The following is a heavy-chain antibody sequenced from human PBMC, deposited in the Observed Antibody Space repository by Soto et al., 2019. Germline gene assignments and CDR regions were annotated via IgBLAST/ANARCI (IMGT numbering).Heavy chain of an antibody. CDR2: IYYSGST. D-gene: IGHD2-15*01. CDR1: GGSISSYY. CDR3: ARWGYCSGGSCWY. V-gene: IGHV4-59*01. Sequence: QVQLQESGPGLVKPSETLSLTCTVSGGSISSYYLSWIRQPPGKGLEWIGYIYYSGSTNYNPSLKSRVTISVDTSKNQFSLKLSSVTAADTAVYYCARWGYCSGGSCWYWGQGTLVTVSS. J-gene: IGHJ4*02.